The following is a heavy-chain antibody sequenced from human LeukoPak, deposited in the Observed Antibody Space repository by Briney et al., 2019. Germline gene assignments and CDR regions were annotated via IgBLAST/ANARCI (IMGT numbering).Heavy chain of an antibody. J-gene: IGHJ4*02. Sequence: ASVKVSCKASGYTFSNFYINWVRQATGQGPEWMGWMNPESGNTGYAQKFQGRVTMTRDSSKSTAYMELISLRFEDTAIYYCTRAIRHQLLSDYWGQGTLVTVSS. D-gene: IGHD2-2*01. V-gene: IGHV1-8*01. CDR3: TRAIRHQLLSDY. CDR2: MNPESGNT. CDR1: GYTFSNFY.